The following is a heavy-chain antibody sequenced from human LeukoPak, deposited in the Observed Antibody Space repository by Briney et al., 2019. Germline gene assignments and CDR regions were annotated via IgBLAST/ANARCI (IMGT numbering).Heavy chain of an antibody. Sequence: PSETLSLTCTVSGGSISSGGYYWGWSRQPPGKGLEWIGYIYHSGSTYYNPSLKSRVTISVDTSKNQFSLKLSSVTAADTAVYYCATHGIAAAGFTYWGQGTLVTVSS. CDR1: GGSISSGGYY. CDR3: ATHGIAAAGFTY. V-gene: IGHV4-30-2*01. CDR2: IYHSGST. J-gene: IGHJ4*02. D-gene: IGHD6-13*01.